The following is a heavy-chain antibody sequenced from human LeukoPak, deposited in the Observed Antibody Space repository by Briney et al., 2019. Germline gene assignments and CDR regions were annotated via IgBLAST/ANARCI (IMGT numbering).Heavy chain of an antibody. CDR1: GFSLSTSGMR. CDR3: ARVLYSSSWYAFDI. CDR2: IDWDDAK. V-gene: IGHV2-70*04. J-gene: IGHJ3*02. D-gene: IGHD6-13*01. Sequence: SGPALVKPTQTLTLTCTFSGFSLSTSGMRVSWIRQPPGKPLEWLARIDWDDAKFYSTSLKTRLTISKDTSKNQVVLTMTNMDPVDTATYYCARVLYSSSWYAFDIWGQGTMVTVSS.